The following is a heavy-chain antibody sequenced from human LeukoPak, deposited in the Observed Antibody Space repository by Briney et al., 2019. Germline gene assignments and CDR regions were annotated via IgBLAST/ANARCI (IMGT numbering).Heavy chain of an antibody. J-gene: IGHJ4*02. CDR1: GFTFSNAW. V-gene: IGHV3-15*01. Sequence: GGSLRLSCAASGFTFSNAWMSWVRQAPGKGLEWVGRIKSKTDGGTTDYAAPVKGRFTISRDDSKNTLYLQMNSLRAEDTALYYCAKEARDILTHYYWGSQFDYWGQGTLVIVSS. CDR3: AKEARDILTHYYWGSQFDY. CDR2: IKSKTDGGTT. D-gene: IGHD3-9*01.